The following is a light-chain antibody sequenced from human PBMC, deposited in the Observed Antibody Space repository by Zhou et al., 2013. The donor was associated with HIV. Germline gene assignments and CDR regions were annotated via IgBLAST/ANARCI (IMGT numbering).Light chain of an antibody. CDR3: QQYDNLWT. Sequence: DIQMTQSPSTLSASVGDRVTITCRASQSISSWLAWYQQKPGKAPKLLIYKASSLESGVPSRFSGSGSGTEFTLTISSLQPDDFATYYCQQYDNLWTFGQGTTV. CDR2: KAS. J-gene: IGKJ1*01. CDR1: QSISSW. V-gene: IGKV1-5*03.